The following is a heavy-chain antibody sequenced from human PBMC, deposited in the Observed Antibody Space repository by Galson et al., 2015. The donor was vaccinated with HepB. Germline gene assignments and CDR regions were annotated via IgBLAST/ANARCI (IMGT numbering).Heavy chain of an antibody. V-gene: IGHV1-69*13. CDR1: GGTFSSYA. D-gene: IGHD3-16*01. Sequence: SVKVSCKASGGTFSSYAISWVRQAPGQGLEWMGGIIPIFGTANYAQKFQGRVTITADESTSTAYMELSSLRSEDTAVYYCARLPGLWGRGARLEWFDPWGQGTLVTVSS. CDR2: IIPIFGTA. J-gene: IGHJ5*02. CDR3: ARLPGLWGRGARLEWFDP.